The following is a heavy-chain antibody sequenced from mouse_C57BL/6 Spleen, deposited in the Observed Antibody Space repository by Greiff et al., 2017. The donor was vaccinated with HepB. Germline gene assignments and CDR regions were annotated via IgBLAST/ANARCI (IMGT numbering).Heavy chain of an antibody. CDR1: GYTFTSYW. D-gene: IGHD6-5*01. Sequence: VQLQQPGAELVKPGASVKLSCKASGYTFTSYWMQWVKQRPGQGLVWIGEVYHSDSYSNYTQKFKRKATITLATASNTAYMQLSSLTSADAAVYCCARERLLTDYWGLGATLTISS. V-gene: IGHV1-50*01. CDR3: ARERLLTDY. CDR2: VYHSDSYS. J-gene: IGHJ2*01.